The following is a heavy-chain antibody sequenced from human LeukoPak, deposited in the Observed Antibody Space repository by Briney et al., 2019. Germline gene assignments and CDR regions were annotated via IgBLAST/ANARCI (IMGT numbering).Heavy chain of an antibody. J-gene: IGHJ5*02. CDR3: ARSTRRYSSGWYGGANWFDP. D-gene: IGHD6-19*01. V-gene: IGHV4-34*01. Sequence: KSSETLSLTCAVYGGSFSGYYWSWIRQPPGKGLEWIGEINHSGSTNYNPSLKSRVTISVDTSKNQFSLKLSSVTAADTAVYYCARSTRRYSSGWYGGANWFDPWGQGTLVTVSS. CDR2: INHSGST. CDR1: GGSFSGYY.